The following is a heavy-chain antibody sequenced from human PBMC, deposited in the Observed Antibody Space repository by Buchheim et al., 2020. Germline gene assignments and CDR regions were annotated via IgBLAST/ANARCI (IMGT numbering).Heavy chain of an antibody. V-gene: IGHV1-8*01. J-gene: IGHJ6*03. Sequence: QVQLVQSGAEVKKPGASVKVSCKAAGYTFTSYDINWVRQATGQGLEWMGWMNPNSGNTGYAQKFQGRVTMTRNTSISTAYMELSSLRSEDTAVYYCARYPRYYDILTGYYYYYYMDVWGKETT. CDR3: ARYPRYYDILTGYYYYYYMDV. D-gene: IGHD3-9*01. CDR1: GYTFTSYD. CDR2: MNPNSGNT.